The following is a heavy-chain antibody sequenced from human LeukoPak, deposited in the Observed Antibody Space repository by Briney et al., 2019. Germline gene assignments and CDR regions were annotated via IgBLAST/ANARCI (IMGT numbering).Heavy chain of an antibody. CDR2: ISGSGGGT. D-gene: IGHD3-9*01. CDR3: AKDHRHGDILAET. CDR1: EFTFSSYP. Sequence: PGGSLRLSCAGSEFTFSSYPMSWVRQAPGKGLGRVSGISGSGGGTYYAEPVMGRFTSSRDNTKNTQYLQMNSLTAEDTAVYYCAKDHRHGDILAETWGQGTLVTVSS. V-gene: IGHV3-23*01. J-gene: IGHJ5*02.